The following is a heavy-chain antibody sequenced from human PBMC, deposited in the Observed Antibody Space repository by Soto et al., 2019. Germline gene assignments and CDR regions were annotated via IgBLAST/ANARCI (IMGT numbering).Heavy chain of an antibody. CDR2: FDPGGGET. Sequence: ASVKVSCKVSGYTLSELSMHWVRQAPGKGLEWMGGFDPGGGETIYAQKFQGRVTMTEDTSTDTAYMELSSLRSEDTAVYYCATGLVGSGWGFDIWGQGTMVTVSS. J-gene: IGHJ3*02. D-gene: IGHD6-19*01. CDR1: GYTLSELS. CDR3: ATGLVGSGWGFDI. V-gene: IGHV1-24*01.